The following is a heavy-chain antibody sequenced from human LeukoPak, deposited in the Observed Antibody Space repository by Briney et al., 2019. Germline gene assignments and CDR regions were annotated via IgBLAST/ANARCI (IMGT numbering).Heavy chain of an antibody. J-gene: IGHJ4*02. CDR2: IYYSGSA. Sequence: SETLSLTCTVSGGSISGYYWSWIRRPPGKGLEWIGHIYYSGSADYNASLKSRATMFVDTSKNEFSLTLRSVTAADTAVCYCARVGDSSGYSVLDSWGQGTLVTVSS. CDR3: ARVGDSSGYSVLDS. D-gene: IGHD3-22*01. CDR1: GGSISGYY. V-gene: IGHV4-59*01.